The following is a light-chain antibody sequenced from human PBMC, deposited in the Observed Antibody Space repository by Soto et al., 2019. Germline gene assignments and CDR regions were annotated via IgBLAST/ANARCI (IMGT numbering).Light chain of an antibody. Sequence: DIVVTQSPLSLPVTPGEPASISCRSNQSLVHSDGIAYFSWFQQRPGRSPRRLIYKVYNRDSGVQARFSGSGSGTDFALKIRRVEAEDVGVYYCMQGTHWPITVGQGTRLEI. CDR1: QSLVHSDGIAY. CDR3: MQGTHWPIT. J-gene: IGKJ5*01. V-gene: IGKV2-30*02. CDR2: KVY.